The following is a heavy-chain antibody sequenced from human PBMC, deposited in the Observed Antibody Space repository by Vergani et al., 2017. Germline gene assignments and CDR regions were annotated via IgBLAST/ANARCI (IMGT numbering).Heavy chain of an antibody. D-gene: IGHD5-12*01. V-gene: IGHV3-23*01. CDR3: TKGSRGYTGYFFDY. Sequence: EVQLLESGGGLVQPGGSLRLSCEASGFSFPGYAMSWVRQAPGKGLGWVSSVSGSSATPYYADSVKGRFIISRDNSKNTLHLQMNSLRADDTAVYYCTKGSRGYTGYFFDYWGQGTLATVSS. CDR2: VSGSSATP. J-gene: IGHJ4*02. CDR1: GFSFPGYA.